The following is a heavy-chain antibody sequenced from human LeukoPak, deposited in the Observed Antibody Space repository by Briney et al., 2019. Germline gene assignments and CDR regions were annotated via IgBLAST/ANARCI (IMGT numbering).Heavy chain of an antibody. CDR3: ARVLGYCSSTSCSYNWFDP. CDR1: GYTFSSYY. D-gene: IGHD2-2*01. Sequence: ASVKVSCKASGYTFSSYYVHWVRQAPGQGLEWMGMIIPSDGFTSYAQKFQGRVTMTRDMSTSTVYMELSSLRSDDTAVYYCARVLGYCSSTSCSYNWFDPWGQGTLVTVSS. J-gene: IGHJ5*02. V-gene: IGHV1-46*01. CDR2: IIPSDGFT.